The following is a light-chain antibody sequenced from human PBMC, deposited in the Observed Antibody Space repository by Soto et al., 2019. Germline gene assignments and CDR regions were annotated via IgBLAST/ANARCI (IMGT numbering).Light chain of an antibody. CDR2: DVS. V-gene: IGLV2-14*01. Sequence: HSELTQPASVSGSPGQSITISCTGTSRDVGGYNYVSWYQQHPGKAPKLMIYDVSNRPSGVSIRFSGSKSGNTASLTISGLQAEDEADYYCSSYTSSSALLDVFGTGTKVTVL. CDR3: SSYTSSSALLDV. J-gene: IGLJ1*01. CDR1: SRDVGGYNY.